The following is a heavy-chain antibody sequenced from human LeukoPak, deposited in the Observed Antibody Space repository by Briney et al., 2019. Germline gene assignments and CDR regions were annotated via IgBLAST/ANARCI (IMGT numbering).Heavy chain of an antibody. CDR3: AREEGYRRYFAL. CDR2: TYSGGST. V-gene: IGHV3-53*01. Sequence: GGSLRLSCAASGFTVRSNYMSWVRQAPGKGLEWVSVTYSGGSTYYADSVKGRFSISRDNSKNTVYLQMSSLRAEDTAVYYCAREEGYRRYFALWGRGTLVTVSS. D-gene: IGHD3-16*02. J-gene: IGHJ2*01. CDR1: GFTVRSNY.